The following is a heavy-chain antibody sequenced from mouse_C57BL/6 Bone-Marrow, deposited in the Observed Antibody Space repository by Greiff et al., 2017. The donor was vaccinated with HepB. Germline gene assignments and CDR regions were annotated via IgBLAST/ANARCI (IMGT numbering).Heavy chain of an antibody. CDR1: GFTFSSYA. CDR3: TRGGNGSSPWCFDV. Sequence: EVNLVESGEGLVKPGGSLKLSCAASGFTFSSYAMSWVRQTPEKRLEWVAYISSGGDYIYYADTVKGRFTISRDNARNTLYLQMSSLKSEDTAMYYCTRGGNGSSPWCFDVWGTGTTVTVSS. J-gene: IGHJ1*03. D-gene: IGHD1-1*01. CDR2: ISSGGDYI. V-gene: IGHV5-9-1*02.